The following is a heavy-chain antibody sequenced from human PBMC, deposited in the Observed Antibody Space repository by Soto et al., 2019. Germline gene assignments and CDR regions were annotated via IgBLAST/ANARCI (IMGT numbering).Heavy chain of an antibody. CDR2: IYYSGST. Sequence: PSETLSLTCTVSGGSISSGGYYWSWIRQHPGKGLEWIGYIYYSGSTYYNPSLKSRVTISVDTSKNQFSLKLSSVTAADTAVYYCAREEGVRGVGYGMDVWGRGSLVTVSS. CDR1: GGSISSGGYY. D-gene: IGHD3-10*01. V-gene: IGHV4-31*03. J-gene: IGHJ6*02. CDR3: AREEGVRGVGYGMDV.